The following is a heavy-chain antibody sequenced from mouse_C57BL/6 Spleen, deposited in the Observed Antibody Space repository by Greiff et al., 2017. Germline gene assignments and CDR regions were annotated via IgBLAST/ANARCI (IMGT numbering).Heavy chain of an antibody. CDR1: GFSLTSYA. CDR3: ASFYDGYYLYAMDY. D-gene: IGHD2-3*01. V-gene: IGHV2-9-1*01. Sequence: VQRVESGPGLVAPSQSLSITCTVSGFSLTSYAISWVRQPPGKGLEWLGVIWTGGGTNYNSALKSRLSISKDNAKSQVFLKMNSLQTDDTARYYCASFYDGYYLYAMDYWGQGTSVTVSS. CDR2: IWTGGGT. J-gene: IGHJ4*01.